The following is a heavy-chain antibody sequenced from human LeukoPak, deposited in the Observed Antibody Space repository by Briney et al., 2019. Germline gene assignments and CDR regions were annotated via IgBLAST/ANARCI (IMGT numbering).Heavy chain of an antibody. J-gene: IGHJ4*02. CDR3: ARDNYNGSGTYYSNFDY. CDR1: GFTFSNYG. V-gene: IGHV3-33*01. Sequence: GGPLRLSCAASGFTFSNYGMHWVRQAPGKGLEWVAVTWYDGGNKYYADSVNGRFTISRDNSKNTLYLQMNSLRDEDTALYYCARDNYNGSGTYYSNFDYWGQGTLVTVSS. D-gene: IGHD3-10*01. CDR2: TWYDGGNK.